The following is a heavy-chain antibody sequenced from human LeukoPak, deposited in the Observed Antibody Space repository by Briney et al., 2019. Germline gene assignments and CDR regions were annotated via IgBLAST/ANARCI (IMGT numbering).Heavy chain of an antibody. Sequence: SETLSLTCTVSGGSISSSSYYWGWIHQPPGKGLEWIGSIYYSGSTYYNPSLKSRVTISVDTSKNQFSLRLSSVTAADTAVYYCARLRYYDFWSGYYPPYFDYWGQGTLVTVSS. CDR3: ARLRYYDFWSGYYPPYFDY. CDR2: IYYSGST. V-gene: IGHV4-39*07. CDR1: GGSISSSSYY. J-gene: IGHJ4*02. D-gene: IGHD3-3*01.